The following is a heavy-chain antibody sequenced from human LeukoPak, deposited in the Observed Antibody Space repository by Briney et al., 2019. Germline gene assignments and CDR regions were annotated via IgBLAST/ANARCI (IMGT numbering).Heavy chain of an antibody. J-gene: IGHJ4*02. Sequence: GGSLRLSCAASGFTFSTSAMSWVRQAPGKGLEWVSPISANSGSTYYADSVKGRFTISRDNSKNTLYLQMNGLRAEDTAVFYCAKLEWELLDYFDSWGQGTLVTVSS. CDR1: GFTFSTSA. D-gene: IGHD1-26*01. CDR2: ISANSGST. V-gene: IGHV3-23*01. CDR3: AKLEWELLDYFDS.